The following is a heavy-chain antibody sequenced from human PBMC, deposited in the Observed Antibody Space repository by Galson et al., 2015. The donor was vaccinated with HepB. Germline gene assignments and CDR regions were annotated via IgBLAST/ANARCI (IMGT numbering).Heavy chain of an antibody. CDR1: GFTFSSYA. V-gene: IGHV3-30*04. Sequence: SLRLSCAASGFTFSSYAMHWVRQAPGKGLEWVAVISYDGSNKYYADSVKGRFTISRDNSKNTLYLQMNSLRAEDTAVYYCARDRMGYCSGGRMGCWFDPWGQGTLVTVSS. CDR2: ISYDGSNK. D-gene: IGHD2-15*01. CDR3: ARDRMGYCSGGRMGCWFDP. J-gene: IGHJ5*02.